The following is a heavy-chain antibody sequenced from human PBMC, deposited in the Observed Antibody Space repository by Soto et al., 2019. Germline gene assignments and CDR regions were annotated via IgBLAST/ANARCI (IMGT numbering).Heavy chain of an antibody. CDR2: ISAYNGNT. CDR1: GYTFTSYG. J-gene: IGHJ4*02. CDR3: ACGGTLLDF. D-gene: IGHD1-1*01. V-gene: IGHV1-18*01. Sequence: QVQLVQSGAEVKKPGASVKVSCKVSGYTFTSYGISWVRQAPGQGLEWMGWISAYNGNTNYAQKFQGRVTTTTDTSTNTASMELRSLTADDTAVYYCACGGTLLDFWGQGTQVTVSS.